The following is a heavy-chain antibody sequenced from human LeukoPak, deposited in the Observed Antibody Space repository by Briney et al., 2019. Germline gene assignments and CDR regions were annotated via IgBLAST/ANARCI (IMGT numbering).Heavy chain of an antibody. CDR1: GFIFSSYE. J-gene: IGHJ1*01. V-gene: IGHV3-48*03. CDR3: ANSGYCSGGSCPEEYFQH. Sequence: GGSLRLSCAASGFIFSSYEMNWVRQAPGKGLQWISYISSSGSTIYYADSVKGRFTISRDNTKNSLYLQMNSLRAEDTAVYYCANSGYCSGGSCPEEYFQHWGQGTLVTVSS. D-gene: IGHD2-15*01. CDR2: ISSSGSTI.